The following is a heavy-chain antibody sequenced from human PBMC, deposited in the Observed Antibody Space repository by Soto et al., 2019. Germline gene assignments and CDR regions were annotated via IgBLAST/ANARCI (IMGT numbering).Heavy chain of an antibody. V-gene: IGHV3-21*01. D-gene: IGHD6-13*01. J-gene: IGHJ6*02. Sequence: GGSLRLSCAASGFTFSSYSMNWVRQAPGKGLEWVSSISSSSSYIYYADSVKGRFTISRDNAKNSLYLQMNSLRAEDTAVYYCARDRIAAAHGMDVWGQGTTVTVSS. CDR1: GFTFSSYS. CDR3: ARDRIAAAHGMDV. CDR2: ISSSSSYI.